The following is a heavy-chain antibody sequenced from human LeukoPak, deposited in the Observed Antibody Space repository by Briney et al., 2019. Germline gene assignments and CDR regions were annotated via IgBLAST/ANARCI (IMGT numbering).Heavy chain of an antibody. CDR3: ARDAPTTVTTGAYYYYYYMDV. Sequence: ASVKVSCKASGYTFTGYYMHWVRQAPGQGLEWMGWINPNSGGTNYAQKFQGGVTMTRDKSISTAYMELSRLRSDDTAVYYCARDAPTTVTTGAYYYYYYMDVWGKGTTVTVSS. V-gene: IGHV1-2*02. D-gene: IGHD4-17*01. J-gene: IGHJ6*03. CDR2: INPNSGGT. CDR1: GYTFTGYY.